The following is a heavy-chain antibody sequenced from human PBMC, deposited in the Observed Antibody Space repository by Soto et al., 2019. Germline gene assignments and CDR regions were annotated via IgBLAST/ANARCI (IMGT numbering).Heavy chain of an antibody. CDR3: ARQGTADILTGYYTRWFDP. CDR1: GGSISSYC. D-gene: IGHD3-9*01. V-gene: IGHV4-59*08. J-gene: IGHJ5*02. CDR2: IYYSGST. Sequence: SETLSLTCTVSGGSISSYCWSWIRQPPGKGLEWIGYIYYSGSTYYNPSLKSRVTISVDTSKNQFSLKLSSVTAADTAVYYCARQGTADILTGYYTRWFDPWGQGTLVTVSS.